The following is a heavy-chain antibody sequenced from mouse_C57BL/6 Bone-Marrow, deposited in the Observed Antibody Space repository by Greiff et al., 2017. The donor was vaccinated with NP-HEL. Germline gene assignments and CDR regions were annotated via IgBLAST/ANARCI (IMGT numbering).Heavy chain of an antibody. Sequence: EVKLVESGGGLVQPGGSLKLSCAASGFTFSDYGMAWVRQAPRKGPEWVAFISNLAYSIYYADTVTGRFTISRENAKNTLYLEMSSLRSEDTAMYYCARQAYYSNYGYFDYWGKGTTLTVSS. CDR1: GFTFSDYG. D-gene: IGHD2-5*01. J-gene: IGHJ2*01. V-gene: IGHV5-15*04. CDR2: ISNLAYSI. CDR3: ARQAYYSNYGYFDY.